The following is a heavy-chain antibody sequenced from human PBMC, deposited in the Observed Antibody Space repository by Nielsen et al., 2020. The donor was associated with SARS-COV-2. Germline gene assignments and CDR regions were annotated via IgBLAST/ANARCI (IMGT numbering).Heavy chain of an antibody. V-gene: IGHV3-23*01. CDR3: ARGPWRNTMVRGELDP. J-gene: IGHJ5*02. Sequence: GGSLRLSCAASGFTFSSYAMSWVRQAPGKGLEWVSAISGSGGSTYYADSVKGRFTISRDNSKNTLYLQMNSLRAEDTAVYYCARGPWRNTMVRGELDPWGQGTLVTVSS. CDR1: GFTFSSYA. D-gene: IGHD3-10*01. CDR2: ISGSGGST.